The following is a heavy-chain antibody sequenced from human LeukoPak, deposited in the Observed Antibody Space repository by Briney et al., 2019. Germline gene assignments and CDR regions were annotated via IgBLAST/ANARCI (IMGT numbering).Heavy chain of an antibody. Sequence: GGSLRLSCAASGFTFSSYATSWVRQAPGKGLEWVSAISGSGGSTYYADSVKGRFTISRDNSKNTLYLQMNSLRAEDTAVYYCAKLRSAIAAAGRGYFDYWGQGTLVTVSS. V-gene: IGHV3-23*01. CDR3: AKLRSAIAAAGRGYFDY. D-gene: IGHD6-13*01. CDR2: ISGSGGST. CDR1: GFTFSSYA. J-gene: IGHJ4*02.